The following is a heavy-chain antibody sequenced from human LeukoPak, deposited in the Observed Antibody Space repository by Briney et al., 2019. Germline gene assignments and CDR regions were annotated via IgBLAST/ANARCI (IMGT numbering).Heavy chain of an antibody. CDR2: INTNTGNP. J-gene: IGHJ4*02. CDR1: GYTFTGYF. Sequence: ASVKVSCKASGYTFTGYFIHWVRQAPGQGLEWMGWINTNTGNPTYAQGFTGRFVFSLDTSVSTAYLQISSLKAEDTAVYYCARVNQWRDIDYWGQGTLVTVSS. V-gene: IGHV7-4-1*02. D-gene: IGHD6-19*01. CDR3: ARVNQWRDIDY.